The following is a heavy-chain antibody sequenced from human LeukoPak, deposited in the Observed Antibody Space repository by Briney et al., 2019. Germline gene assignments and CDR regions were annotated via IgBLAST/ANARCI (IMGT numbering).Heavy chain of an antibody. J-gene: IGHJ4*02. CDR2: INDGNGNT. Sequence: ASVKVSCKASGYTFTSYAMHWVRQAPGQRLEWMGWINDGNGNTKYSQKFQGRVTITRDTSASTAYMALSSLRSEDTAVYYCASYSGYEYYFDYWGQGTLVTVSS. D-gene: IGHD5-12*01. CDR1: GYTFTSYA. V-gene: IGHV1-3*01. CDR3: ASYSGYEYYFDY.